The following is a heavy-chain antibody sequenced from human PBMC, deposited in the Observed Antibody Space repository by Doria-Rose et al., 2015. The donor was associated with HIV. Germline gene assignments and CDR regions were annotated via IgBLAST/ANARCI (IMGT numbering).Heavy chain of an antibody. Sequence: QVQLQQWDAGLVKPSETLSLTCAVFGGSFSGYYWSWIRQPPGQGLEWLGGINPSGSTNNKPSLKSRVTISLDTSKNLFSLKLSSVTAADTAVYYCARGLLRGGWNDVDYYYGMDVWGQGTTVTVSS. CDR1: GGSFSGYY. D-gene: IGHD1-1*01. J-gene: IGHJ6*02. CDR3: ARGLLRGGWNDVDYYYGMDV. V-gene: IGHV4-34*01. CDR2: INPSGST.